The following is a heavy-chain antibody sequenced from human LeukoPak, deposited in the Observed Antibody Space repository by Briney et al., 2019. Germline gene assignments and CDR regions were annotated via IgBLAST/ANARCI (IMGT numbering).Heavy chain of an antibody. CDR2: INGGGST. V-gene: IGHV3-53*01. CDR1: GFTVSSNY. J-gene: IGHJ4*02. Sequence: GGSLRLSCVVSGFTVSSNYMSWVRQAPGKGLEWVSVINGGGSTYYADSVKGRFTISRDNSKNTLYLQMSSLRAEDTAVYYCARGGYSYGSVFDYWGQGTLVTVSS. D-gene: IGHD5-18*01. CDR3: ARGGYSYGSVFDY.